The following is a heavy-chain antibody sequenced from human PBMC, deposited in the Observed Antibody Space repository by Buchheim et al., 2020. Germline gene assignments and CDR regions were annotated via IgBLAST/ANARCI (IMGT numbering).Heavy chain of an antibody. V-gene: IGHV1-2*02. J-gene: IGHJ6*02. CDR2: INPNSGGT. CDR3: ARDSAPLGDYVWGSYRYNDFCCGMDV. Sequence: QVQLVQSGAEVKKPGASVKVSCKASGYTFTGYYMHWVRQAPGQGLEWMGWINPNSGGTNYAQKFQGRVTMTRDTSISTAYMELSRLRSDDTAVYYCARDSAPLGDYVWGSYRYNDFCCGMDVWGQGTT. D-gene: IGHD3-16*02. CDR1: GYTFTGYY.